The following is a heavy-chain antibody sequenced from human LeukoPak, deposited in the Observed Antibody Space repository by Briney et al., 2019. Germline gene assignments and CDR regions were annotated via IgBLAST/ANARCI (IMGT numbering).Heavy chain of an antibody. J-gene: IGHJ4*02. D-gene: IGHD3-10*01. V-gene: IGHV3-9*01. CDR2: ISWNSGSI. Sequence: GGSLRLSCAASGFTFDDYAMHWVRHAPGKGLEWVSGISWNSGSIGYADSVKGRFTISRDNAKNSLYLQMNSLRAEDTALYYCAKSRRRVRGVIIGPLDYWGQGTLVTVSS. CDR1: GFTFDDYA. CDR3: AKSRRRVRGVIIGPLDY.